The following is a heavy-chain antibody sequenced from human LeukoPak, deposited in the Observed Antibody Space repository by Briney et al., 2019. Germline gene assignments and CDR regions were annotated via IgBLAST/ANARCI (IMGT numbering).Heavy chain of an antibody. CDR1: GFTVSSNY. D-gene: IGHD4-17*01. Sequence: PGGSLRLCCAASGFTVSSNYMSWVRQAPGKGLERVSVIYSGGSTYYADSVKGRFTISRDNSKNTLYLQMNSLRAEDTAVYYCARTKDYGDYVLNGMDVWGQGTTITVSS. V-gene: IGHV3-53*01. CDR3: ARTKDYGDYVLNGMDV. J-gene: IGHJ6*02. CDR2: IYSGGST.